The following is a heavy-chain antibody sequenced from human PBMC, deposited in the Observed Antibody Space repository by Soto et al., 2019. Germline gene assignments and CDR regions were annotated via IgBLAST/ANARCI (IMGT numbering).Heavy chain of an antibody. D-gene: IGHD6-19*01. Sequence: QPGGSLRLSCAASGFTFSSYWMHWVRQAPGKGLVWVSRINSDGSSTSYADSVKGRFTISRDNAKNTLYLQMNSLRAEDTAVYYCARGPYSSGWYDWRNYFDYWGQGTLVTVSS. CDR3: ARGPYSSGWYDWRNYFDY. V-gene: IGHV3-74*01. J-gene: IGHJ4*02. CDR1: GFTFSSYW. CDR2: INSDGSST.